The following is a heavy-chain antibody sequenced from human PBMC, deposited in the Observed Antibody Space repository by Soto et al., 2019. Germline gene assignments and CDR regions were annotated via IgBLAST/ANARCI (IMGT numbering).Heavy chain of an antibody. CDR3: ARELYGSSWYVGYFDY. CDR1: GFTFSSSG. CDR2: TSYDESDK. D-gene: IGHD6-13*01. Sequence: GGSLRLSCAASGFTFSSSGMHWVRQAPGKGLEWVAFTSYDESDKYYTDSVKGRFTLSRDNSKNTLYLQINSLRDEDTAVYYCARELYGSSWYVGYFDYWGQGTLVTVSS. J-gene: IGHJ4*02. V-gene: IGHV3-33*05.